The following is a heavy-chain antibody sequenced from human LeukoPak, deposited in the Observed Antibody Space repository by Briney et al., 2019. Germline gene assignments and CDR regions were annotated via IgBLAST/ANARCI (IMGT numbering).Heavy chain of an antibody. J-gene: IGHJ5*02. D-gene: IGHD2-15*01. V-gene: IGHV4-34*01. Sequence: ASETLSLTCAVYGGSFSGYYWSWIRQPPGKGLEWIGEINHSGSTNYNPSLKSRVTISVGTSKNQFSLKLSSVTAADTAVYYCARSAIVVVVASTNWFDPWGQGTLVTVSS. CDR3: ARSAIVVVVASTNWFDP. CDR2: INHSGST. CDR1: GGSFSGYY.